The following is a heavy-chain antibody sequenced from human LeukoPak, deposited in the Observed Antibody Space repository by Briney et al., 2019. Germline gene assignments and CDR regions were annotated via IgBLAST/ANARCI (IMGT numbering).Heavy chain of an antibody. CDR3: ARDLYTDYYDFWSGPKNWFDP. CDR2: ISAYNGNT. V-gene: IGHV1-18*01. D-gene: IGHD3-3*01. J-gene: IGHJ5*02. Sequence: GASVKVSCKASGYTFTSYGISWVRQAPGQGLEWMGWISAYNGNTNYAQKLQGRVTMTTDTSTSTAYMELSRLRSDDTAVYYCARDLYTDYYDFWSGPKNWFDPWGQGTLVTVSS. CDR1: GYTFTSYG.